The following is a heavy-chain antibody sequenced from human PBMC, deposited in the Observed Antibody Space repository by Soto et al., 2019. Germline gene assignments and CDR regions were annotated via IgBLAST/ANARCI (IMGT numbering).Heavy chain of an antibody. J-gene: IGHJ6*02. Sequence: PGGSLRLSCAASGFTFSSYAMSWVRQAPGKGLEWVSAISGSGGSTYYADPVKGRFTISRDNSKNTLYLQMNSLRAEDTAVYYCARGYCSGGSCYPWDYYYGMDVWGQGTTVTVSS. CDR3: ARGYCSGGSCYPWDYYYGMDV. CDR2: ISGSGGST. V-gene: IGHV3-23*01. CDR1: GFTFSSYA. D-gene: IGHD2-15*01.